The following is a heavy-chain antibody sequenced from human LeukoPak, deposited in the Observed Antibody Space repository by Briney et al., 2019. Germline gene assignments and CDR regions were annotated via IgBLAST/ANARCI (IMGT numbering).Heavy chain of an antibody. J-gene: IGHJ5*02. D-gene: IGHD6-13*01. CDR2: IYYTGNT. CDR1: GGSISSGGYS. V-gene: IGHV4-30-4*07. Sequence: PSQTLSLTCSVSGGSISSGGYSWSWIRQPPGKGMEFIAYIYYTGNTYFNPSLKSRVTISVDTSKNQFSLKLTSVTAADTAVYYCARVLAAAGNNWFDPWGQGTLVTVSS. CDR3: ARVLAAAGNNWFDP.